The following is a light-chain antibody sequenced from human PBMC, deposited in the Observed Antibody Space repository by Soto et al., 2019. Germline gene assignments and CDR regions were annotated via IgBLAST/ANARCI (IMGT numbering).Light chain of an antibody. Sequence: EIVVTQSPLTLSASPGERAIFSCRASQSVGSNIAWYQQKPGQSPRLLVYDASTRATAIPARFSGSASGTDFILTINPLQPEDFAVYYCQQYYPWPSYTFGQGTK. CDR1: QSVGSN. CDR2: DAS. V-gene: IGKV3-15*01. J-gene: IGKJ2*01. CDR3: QQYYPWPSYT.